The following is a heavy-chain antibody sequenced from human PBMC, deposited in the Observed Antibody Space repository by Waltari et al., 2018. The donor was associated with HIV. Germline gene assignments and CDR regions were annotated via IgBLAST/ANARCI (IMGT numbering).Heavy chain of an antibody. V-gene: IGHV3-48*02. J-gene: IGHJ6*02. CDR1: GFTFSSYS. CDR3: ARVLEYYGMDV. Sequence: EVQLVESGGGLVQPGGSLGRSCAASGFTFSSYSVNGVRQAPGKGLEWISYIDYSSTFINYADSVRGRFTISRDNAKNSLYLQMNSLRDEDTAVYFCARVLEYYGMDVWGQGTTVAVSS. CDR2: IDYSSTFI. D-gene: IGHD3-16*01.